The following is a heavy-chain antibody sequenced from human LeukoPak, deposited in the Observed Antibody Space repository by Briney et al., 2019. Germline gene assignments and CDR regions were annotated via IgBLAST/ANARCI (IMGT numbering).Heavy chain of an antibody. CDR2: IYYSGTT. D-gene: IGHD3-22*01. J-gene: IGHJ4*02. V-gene: IGHV4-31*03. Sequence: PSQTLSLTCNVSGGSISSGRYYWSWIRQFPGKGLEWIGYIYYSGTTYYNPSLKSRVIISVDTSKNQFSLNLSSVTAADTAVYYCARADTSGTDFDNWGRGTLVTVSS. CDR3: ARADTSGTDFDN. CDR1: GGSISSGRYY.